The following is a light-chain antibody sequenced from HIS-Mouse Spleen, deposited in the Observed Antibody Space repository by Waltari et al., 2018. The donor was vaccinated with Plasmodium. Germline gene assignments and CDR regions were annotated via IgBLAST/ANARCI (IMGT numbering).Light chain of an antibody. Sequence: QLVLTQSPSASPSLGASVTLPCTLTSGHSSYAIAWHHQQPEKGPRYLMKLNSDGSHSKGDGIPDRFSGSSSGAERYLTISSLQSEDEADYYCQTWGTGMGVFGGGTKLTVL. J-gene: IGLJ2*01. CDR2: LNSDGSH. CDR3: QTWGTGMGV. V-gene: IGLV4-69*01. CDR1: SGHSSYA.